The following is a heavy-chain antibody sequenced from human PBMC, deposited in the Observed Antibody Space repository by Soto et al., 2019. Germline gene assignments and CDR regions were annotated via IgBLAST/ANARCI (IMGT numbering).Heavy chain of an antibody. J-gene: IGHJ5*02. CDR2: ISGSGGST. CDR1: EFTFSSYA. Sequence: GGSLRLSCAASEFTFSSYAMSWVRQAPGKGLEWVSAISGSGGSTYYADSVKGRFTISRDNSKNTLYLQMNSLRAEDTAVYYCAKDDPTVKGDAAFNWFDPWGQGTLVTVSS. D-gene: IGHD4-17*01. V-gene: IGHV3-23*01. CDR3: AKDDPTVKGDAAFNWFDP.